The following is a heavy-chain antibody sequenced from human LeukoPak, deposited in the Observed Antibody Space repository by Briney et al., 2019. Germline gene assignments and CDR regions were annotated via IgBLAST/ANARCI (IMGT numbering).Heavy chain of an antibody. V-gene: IGHV3-23*01. CDR1: GFTFSNYA. J-gene: IGHJ4*02. D-gene: IGHD6-19*01. CDR3: ARGLRGGIAVAVVRSPISAGKGFDY. CDR2: ISDSGGST. Sequence: GGSLRLSCAASGFTFSNYAMSWVRQAPGQGLEWVSAISDSGGSTYYADSVKGRFTISRDNSKNTLYLQVNSLRAEDTAVYYCARGLRGGIAVAVVRSPISAGKGFDYWGQGTLVTVSS.